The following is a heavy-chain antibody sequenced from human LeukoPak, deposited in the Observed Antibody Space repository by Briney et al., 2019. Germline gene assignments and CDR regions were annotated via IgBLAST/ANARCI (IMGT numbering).Heavy chain of an antibody. D-gene: IGHD5-24*01. CDR2: ISHDGII. V-gene: IGHV3-74*01. CDR1: GFTFSSYV. J-gene: IGHJ4*02. Sequence: GGSLRLSCETAGFTFSSYVMHWVRRTPGKGLVWVSRISHDGIISYADSVKGRFTISRNNAKNTLILQMNSLRVEDTAVYYCARDWVYKIDYWGRGTLVTVSS. CDR3: ARDWVYKIDY.